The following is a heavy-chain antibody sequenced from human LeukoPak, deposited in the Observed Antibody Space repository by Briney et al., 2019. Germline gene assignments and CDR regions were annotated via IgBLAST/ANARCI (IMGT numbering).Heavy chain of an antibody. Sequence: SETLSLTCTVSGGSISSYYWSWIRQPPGKGLEWIGYIYYSGSTNYNPSLKSRVTISVDTSKNQFSLKLSSVTAADTAAYYCARAMVAARRFDPWGQGTLVTVSS. CDR2: IYYSGST. V-gene: IGHV4-59*01. CDR3: ARAMVAARRFDP. J-gene: IGHJ5*02. D-gene: IGHD6-6*01. CDR1: GGSISSYY.